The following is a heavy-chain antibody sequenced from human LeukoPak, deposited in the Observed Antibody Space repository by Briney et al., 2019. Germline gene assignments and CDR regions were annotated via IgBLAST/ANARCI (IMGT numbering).Heavy chain of an antibody. Sequence: GGSLRLSCAASGFTFSSYEMNWVRQAPGKGLEWVSSISSSSFFISYADSVKGRFTISRDNAKNSLYLQMNSLRAEDTAVYYCAELGITMIGGVWGKGTTVTISS. CDR3: AELGITMIGGV. CDR2: ISSSSFFI. CDR1: GFTFSSYE. D-gene: IGHD3-10*02. V-gene: IGHV3-48*03. J-gene: IGHJ6*04.